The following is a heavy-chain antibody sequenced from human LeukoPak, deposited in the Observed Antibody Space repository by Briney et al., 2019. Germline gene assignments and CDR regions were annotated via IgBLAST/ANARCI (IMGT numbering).Heavy chain of an antibody. CDR1: GFTFSSYW. CDR3: AKDKSYGFWSGYYFDY. V-gene: IGHV3-74*01. CDR2: INSDGSSI. D-gene: IGHD3-3*01. Sequence: PGGSLRLSCAASGFTFSSYWMHWVRQAPGKGLVWVSRINSDGSSIRYADSVKGRFTISRDTSTNTLYLQLNSLRAEDTAVYYCAKDKSYGFWSGYYFDYWGQGTLVTVSS. J-gene: IGHJ4*02.